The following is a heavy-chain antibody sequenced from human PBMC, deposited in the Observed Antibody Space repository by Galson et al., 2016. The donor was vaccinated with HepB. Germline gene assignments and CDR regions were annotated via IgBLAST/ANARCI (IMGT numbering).Heavy chain of an antibody. CDR2: ISYDGSNK. CDR1: GFTFSSYG. V-gene: IGHV3-30*03. J-gene: IGHJ3*02. CDR3: ARGWSWAFDM. D-gene: IGHD6-13*01. Sequence: SLRLSCAASGFTFSSYGMHWVRQAPGKGLEWVAVISYDGSNKYCADSVKGRFIISRDNVRNSLYLQMNDMRAEDTALYYCARGWSWAFDMWGQGTMVTVSS.